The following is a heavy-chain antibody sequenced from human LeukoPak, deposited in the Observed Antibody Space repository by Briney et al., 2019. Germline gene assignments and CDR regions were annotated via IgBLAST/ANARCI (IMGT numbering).Heavy chain of an antibody. J-gene: IGHJ4*02. CDR3: AKDSPRGYSYGSIDY. CDR1: GFTFGDYA. Sequence: PGGSLRLSCAASGFTFGDYAMSWVRQAPGKGLEWVSTINYSGVNPYYADSVKGRFTISRDSSKNTLYLQMNSLTAEDTAVYYCAKDSPRGYSYGSIDYWGQGTLVAVSS. D-gene: IGHD5-18*01. V-gene: IGHV3-23*01. CDR2: INYSGVNP.